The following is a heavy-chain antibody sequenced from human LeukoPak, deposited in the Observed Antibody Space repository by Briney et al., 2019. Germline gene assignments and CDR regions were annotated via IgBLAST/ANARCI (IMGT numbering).Heavy chain of an antibody. Sequence: PGGSLRLSCAASGFIFSSYATSWVRQAPGKGLEWVSVIGGSGTSTYYADSVKGRFTISRDNSKNMLYLQMNSLRAEDTAIYYCAKVSVVAGRNAFDIWGQGTMVTVSS. CDR2: IGGSGTST. J-gene: IGHJ3*02. V-gene: IGHV3-23*01. D-gene: IGHD3-22*01. CDR3: AKVSVVAGRNAFDI. CDR1: GFIFSSYA.